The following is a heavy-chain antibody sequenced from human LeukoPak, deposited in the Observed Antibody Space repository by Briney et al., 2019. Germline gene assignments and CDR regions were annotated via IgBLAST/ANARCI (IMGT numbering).Heavy chain of an antibody. Sequence: ASVKVSCKASGYTFTSYGISWVRQAPGQGLEWMGWISAYNGNTNYAQKLQGRVTMTTDTSTSTAYMELRSLRSDDTAVYYCARSKARGYQGYYFDYWGQGTLVTVFS. J-gene: IGHJ4*02. CDR1: GYTFTSYG. CDR2: ISAYNGNT. CDR3: ARSKARGYQGYYFDY. D-gene: IGHD3-22*01. V-gene: IGHV1-18*04.